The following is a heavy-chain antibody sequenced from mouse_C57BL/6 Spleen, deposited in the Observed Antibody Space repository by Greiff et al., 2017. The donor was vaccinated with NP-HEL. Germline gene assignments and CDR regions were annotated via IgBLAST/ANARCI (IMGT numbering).Heavy chain of an antibody. CDR3: ARDYYGTPFAY. Sequence: EVQRVESGGGLVKPGGSLKLSCAASGFTFSDYGMHWVRQAPEKGLEWVAYISSGSSTIYYADTVKGRFTISRDNAKNTLFLQMTSLRSEDTAMYYCARDYYGTPFAYWGQGTLVTVSA. D-gene: IGHD1-1*01. J-gene: IGHJ3*01. V-gene: IGHV5-17*01. CDR1: GFTFSDYG. CDR2: ISSGSSTI.